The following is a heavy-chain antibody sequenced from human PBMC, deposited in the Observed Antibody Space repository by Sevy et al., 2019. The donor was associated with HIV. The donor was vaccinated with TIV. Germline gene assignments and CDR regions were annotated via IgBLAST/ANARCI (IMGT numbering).Heavy chain of an antibody. V-gene: IGHV3-7*01. D-gene: IGHD3-16*01. Sequence: GGSLRLFCAASGFTFSANWMNWVRQAPGKGLEWVANIKADGSDKHYVDSVEGRFTISRDNAKNLLFLQMNSLRVEDTAVYYCAHETFGRFESWGQGTLVTVSS. CDR2: IKADGSDK. CDR3: AHETFGRFES. CDR1: GFTFSANW. J-gene: IGHJ4*02.